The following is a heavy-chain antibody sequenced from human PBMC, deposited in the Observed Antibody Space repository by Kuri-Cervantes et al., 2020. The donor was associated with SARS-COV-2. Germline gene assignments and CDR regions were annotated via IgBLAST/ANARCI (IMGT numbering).Heavy chain of an antibody. J-gene: IGHJ4*02. CDR3: ARMTTKQQLVPQGFDY. D-gene: IGHD6-13*01. CDR1: GFTFSSYS. V-gene: IGHV3-48*01. CDR2: ISSSSSTI. Sequence: GGSLRLSCAASGFTFSSYSMNWVRQAPGKGLEWVSYISSSSSTIYYADSVKGRFTISRDNAKNSLYLQMNSLRAEDTAVYYCARMTTKQQLVPQGFDYWGQGTLVTVSS.